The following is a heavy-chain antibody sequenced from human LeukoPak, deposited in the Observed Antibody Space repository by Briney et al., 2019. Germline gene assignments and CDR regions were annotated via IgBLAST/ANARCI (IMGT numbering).Heavy chain of an antibody. Sequence: SETLSFTCAVYGGSFSGYYWSWIRQPPGKGLEWIGEINHSGSTNYNPSLKSRVTISVDTSKNQFSLKLSSVTAADTAVYYCARGGKYHRIPPRFDYWGQGTLVTVSS. D-gene: IGHD2-21*01. V-gene: IGHV4-34*01. CDR3: ARGGKYHRIPPRFDY. J-gene: IGHJ4*02. CDR1: GGSFSGYY. CDR2: INHSGST.